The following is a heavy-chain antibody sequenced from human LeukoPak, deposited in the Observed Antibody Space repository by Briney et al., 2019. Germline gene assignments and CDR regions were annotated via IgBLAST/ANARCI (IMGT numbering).Heavy chain of an antibody. Sequence: GGSLRLSGAASGFTFSTFGMHWVRQPPGKGLEGVAAISFDGYNKYYVDSVKGRFTISRDNSKSTLYLQMNSLKPEDTAVYYCAKVMLSGNYYYYYMDVWGKGTTVTVSS. V-gene: IGHV3-30*18. CDR2: ISFDGYNK. D-gene: IGHD3-16*02. CDR1: GFTFSTFG. J-gene: IGHJ6*03. CDR3: AKVMLSGNYYYYYMDV.